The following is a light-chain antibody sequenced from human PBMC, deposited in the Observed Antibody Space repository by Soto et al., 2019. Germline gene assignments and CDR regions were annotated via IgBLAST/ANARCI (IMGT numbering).Light chain of an antibody. CDR2: EVS. CDR3: SSYTSSSTPWV. Sequence: QSVLTQPASVSGSPGQSITMSCTGTSSYVGGYKYVSWYQQHPGKAPKLMIYEVSNRPSGVSNRFSGSKSGNTASLTISGLQAEDEADYYCSSYTSSSTPWVFGGGTKVTVL. J-gene: IGLJ3*02. V-gene: IGLV2-14*01. CDR1: SSYVGGYKY.